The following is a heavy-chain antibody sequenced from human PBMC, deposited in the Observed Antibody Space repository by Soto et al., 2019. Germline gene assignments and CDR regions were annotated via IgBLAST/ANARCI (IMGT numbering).Heavy chain of an antibody. D-gene: IGHD3-10*01. J-gene: IGHJ3*02. CDR1: GGSISSGGYS. CDR3: ARDQGYYGSGSYYSDAFDI. CDR2: IYHSGST. V-gene: IGHV4-30-2*01. Sequence: SETLSLTCAVSGGSISSGGYSWSWIRQPPGKGLEWIGYIYHSGSTYYNPSLKSRVTISVDRSKNQFSLKLSSVTAADTAVYYCARDQGYYGSGSYYSDAFDIWAKGQWSP.